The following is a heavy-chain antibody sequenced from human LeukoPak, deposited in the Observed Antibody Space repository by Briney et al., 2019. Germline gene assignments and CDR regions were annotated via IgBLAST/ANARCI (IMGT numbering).Heavy chain of an antibody. CDR3: ARFIAAPYYFDY. Sequence: GGSLRLSCAASGFTFSSYSINWVRQAPGKGLEWVSFISSSRSYIYYADSVKGRFTISRDNAKNSLYLQMNSLRAEDMAVYYCARFIAAPYYFDYWGRGTLVTVSS. D-gene: IGHD6-13*01. J-gene: IGHJ4*02. CDR1: GFTFSSYS. V-gene: IGHV3-21*01. CDR2: ISSSRSYI.